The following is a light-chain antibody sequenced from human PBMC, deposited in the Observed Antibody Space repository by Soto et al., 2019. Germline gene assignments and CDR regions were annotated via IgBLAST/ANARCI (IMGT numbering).Light chain of an antibody. Sequence: DIQMTQSPSSLSASVGDRVTITCRASQSISSYLNWYQQKPGKAPKLLIYAASSLQSGVPSRFSGXGSGTDFTLTXSXLXXXDFATYYCQQSYSTPAFGGGTKVEIK. CDR2: AAS. V-gene: IGKV1-39*01. J-gene: IGKJ4*01. CDR3: QQSYSTPA. CDR1: QSISSY.